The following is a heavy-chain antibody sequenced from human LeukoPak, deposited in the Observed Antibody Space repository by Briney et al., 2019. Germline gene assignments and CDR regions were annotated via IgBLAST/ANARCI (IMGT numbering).Heavy chain of an antibody. CDR2: IYHSGST. Sequence: PSETLSLTCTVPGYSISSGYYWGWIRQPPGKGLEWIGSIYHSGSTYYNPSLKSRVTISVDTSKNQFSLKLSSVTAADTAVYYCARILVVPAAALDYWGQGTLVTVSS. D-gene: IGHD2-2*01. CDR1: GYSISSGYY. J-gene: IGHJ4*02. CDR3: ARILVVPAAALDY. V-gene: IGHV4-38-2*02.